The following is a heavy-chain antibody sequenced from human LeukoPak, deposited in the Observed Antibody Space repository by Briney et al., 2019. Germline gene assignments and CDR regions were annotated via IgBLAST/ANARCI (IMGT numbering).Heavy chain of an antibody. CDR2: INSEGSST. CDR1: GFTFSRYW. CDR3: ASRDQSCSGSRCYPNDY. J-gene: IGHJ4*02. Sequence: GGSLRLSCAASGFTFSRYWMHWVRHPPGKGLVWVSRINSEGSSTNYADSVKGRFTISRDNAKNTLYLQMNSLRVEDTAVYYCASRDQSCSGSRCYPNDYWGRGPLATVT. V-gene: IGHV3-74*01. D-gene: IGHD2-15*01.